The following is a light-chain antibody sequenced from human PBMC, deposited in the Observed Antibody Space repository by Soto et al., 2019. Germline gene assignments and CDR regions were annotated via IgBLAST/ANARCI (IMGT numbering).Light chain of an antibody. CDR3: QPYGSSPRT. J-gene: IGKJ1*01. V-gene: IGKV3-20*01. CDR2: DAS. Sequence: EIVLTQSPGTLSLSPGERATLSCRASQTLSSSQLAWYQQKPGQAPRLLIHDASSRATGISDRFTGSGSGTDFTLTITTLEPEDFAVYYCQPYGSSPRTFGLGTKVEI. CDR1: QTLSSSQ.